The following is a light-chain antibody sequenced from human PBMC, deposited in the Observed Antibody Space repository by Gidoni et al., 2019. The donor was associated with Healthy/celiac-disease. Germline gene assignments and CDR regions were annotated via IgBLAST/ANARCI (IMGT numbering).Light chain of an antibody. J-gene: IGKJ1*01. CDR3: QQYGSPGT. CDR2: GAS. CDR1: QSVSSSY. V-gene: IGKV3-20*01. Sequence: EIVLTQSPGTLPLSPGDRATLSCRASQSVSSSYLAWYQQTPGQAPRLRIYGASSRATGIPDRFSGSGSGTDFTLTISRLEPEDFAVYYCQQYGSPGTFGQGTKVEIE.